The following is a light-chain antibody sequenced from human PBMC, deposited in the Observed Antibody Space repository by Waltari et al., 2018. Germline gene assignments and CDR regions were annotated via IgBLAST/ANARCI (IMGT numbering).Light chain of an antibody. CDR2: AAS. CDR1: QSISSY. Sequence: DIQMTQSPSSLSASVGDRVTITCRASQSISSYFKWYQQKPGKAPKLLIYAASSLQSGVPSRFSGSGSGTDFTLTISSLQPEDFATYYCQQSYSTPLFGPGTKVDIK. CDR3: QQSYSTPL. V-gene: IGKV1-39*01. J-gene: IGKJ3*01.